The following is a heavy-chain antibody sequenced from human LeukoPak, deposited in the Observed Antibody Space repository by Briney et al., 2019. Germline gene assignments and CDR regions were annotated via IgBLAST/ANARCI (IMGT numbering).Heavy chain of an antibody. Sequence: PGGSLRLSCAGSGFIFSHYTMTWVRQAPGKRLEWVSSINGSGDATLYADSVMGRFSISRDNAKNTVSLQMNNLRAEDTAIYYCAKSDCGSDGCKLLNYWGQGTLVTVSS. J-gene: IGHJ4*02. CDR1: GFIFSHYT. D-gene: IGHD3-10*01. CDR2: INGSGDAT. V-gene: IGHV3-23*01. CDR3: AKSDCGSDGCKLLNY.